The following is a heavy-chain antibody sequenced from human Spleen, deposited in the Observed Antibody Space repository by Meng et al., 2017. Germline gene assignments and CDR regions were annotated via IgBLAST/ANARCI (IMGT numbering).Heavy chain of an antibody. Sequence: GESLKISCAASGFTFSSYSMNWVRQAPGKGLEWVSSISSSSSYIYYADSVKGRFTISRDNAKNSLYLQVSSLRAEDTAVYYCARDCCSEIGPIDYWGQGTLVTVSS. CDR2: ISSSSSYI. D-gene: IGHD2-15*01. J-gene: IGHJ4*02. CDR1: GFTFSSYS. V-gene: IGHV3-21*04. CDR3: ARDCCSEIGPIDY.